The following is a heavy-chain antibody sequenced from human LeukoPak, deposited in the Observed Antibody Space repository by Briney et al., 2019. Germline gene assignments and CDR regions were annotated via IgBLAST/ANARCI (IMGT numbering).Heavy chain of an antibody. CDR3: ARSVGYSSGG. Sequence: GGSLRLSCAASGFPFRSHWMHSASQVPGKGLVWGSHISTDGTTTNSEDSVKGLLTTSRGNAKATLYLQLNSLRAEDTAIYYCARSVGYSSGGWGQGTLVTVSS. J-gene: IGHJ4*02. CDR1: GFPFRSHW. D-gene: IGHD2-15*01. V-gene: IGHV3-74*01. CDR2: ISTDGTTT.